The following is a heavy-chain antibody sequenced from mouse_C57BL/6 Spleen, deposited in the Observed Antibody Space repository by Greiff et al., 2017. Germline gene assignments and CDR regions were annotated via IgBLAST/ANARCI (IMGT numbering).Heavy chain of an antibody. V-gene: IGHV1-72*01. D-gene: IGHD2-4*01. CDR3: ATAGGGDYDRGGYFDY. Sequence: QVQLQQPGAELVKPGASVKLSCKASGYTFTGYWMHWVKQRPGRGLEWIGRIDPNSGGTKYNEKFKSKATLTVDKPSSTAYMQLSSLTSEDAAVYYCATAGGGDYDRGGYFDYWGQGTTLTVSS. CDR1: GYTFTGYW. J-gene: IGHJ2*01. CDR2: IDPNSGGT.